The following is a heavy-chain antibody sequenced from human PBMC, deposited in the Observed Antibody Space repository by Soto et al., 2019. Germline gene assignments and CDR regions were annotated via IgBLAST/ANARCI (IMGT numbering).Heavy chain of an antibody. J-gene: IGHJ4*02. D-gene: IGHD2-15*01. Sequence: QVQLVQSGAEVKKPGASVKVSCKASGYTFTSYGISGVRQAPGQGLEWMGWISAYNGNTNYAQKLQGRVTMTTDTSTSTAYRELRSLRSDDTAVYYCAREKGYCSGGSCYSPDYWGQGTLVTVSS. CDR1: GYTFTSYG. V-gene: IGHV1-18*01. CDR2: ISAYNGNT. CDR3: AREKGYCSGGSCYSPDY.